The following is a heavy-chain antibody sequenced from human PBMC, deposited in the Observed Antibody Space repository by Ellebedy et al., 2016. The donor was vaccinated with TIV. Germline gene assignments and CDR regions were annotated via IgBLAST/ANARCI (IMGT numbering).Heavy chain of an antibody. V-gene: IGHV1-18*01. J-gene: IGHJ6*02. CDR2: ISAYNGNT. Sequence: AASVKVSCKASGYTFTSYGISWVRQAPGQGLEWMGWISAYNGNTNYAQKLQGRVTMTTDTSTSTAYMELRSLRSDDTAVYYSTKHWGAYYYYGMDVWGQGTTVTVSS. D-gene: IGHD3-16*01. CDR1: GYTFTSYG. CDR3: TKHWGAYYYYGMDV.